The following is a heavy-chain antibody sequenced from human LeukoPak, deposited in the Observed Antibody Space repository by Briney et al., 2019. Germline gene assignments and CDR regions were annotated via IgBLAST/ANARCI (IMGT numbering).Heavy chain of an antibody. CDR2: ISYTGAKK. D-gene: IGHD3-10*02. V-gene: IGHV3-48*03. CDR1: GFSFSSYE. J-gene: IGHJ4*02. Sequence: GGSLRLSCEASGFSFSSYEMNWVRQAPGKGLEWLSYISYTGAKKCYADSVKGRFTTSRDNAKNELYLQMNSLRAEDTAVYFCARVFVGENFDYWGQGTLVTVSS. CDR3: ARVFVGENFDY.